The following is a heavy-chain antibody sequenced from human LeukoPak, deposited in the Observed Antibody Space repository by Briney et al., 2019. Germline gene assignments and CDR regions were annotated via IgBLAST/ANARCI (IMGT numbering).Heavy chain of an antibody. V-gene: IGHV4-34*01. CDR2: INHSEST. CDR1: GGSFSGYY. CDR3: ARETPMVRGVTPKYFDY. D-gene: IGHD3-10*01. Sequence: SETLSLTCAVYGGSFSGYYWSWIRQPPGKGLEWIGEINHSESTNYNPSLTSRVTISVDTSKNQFSLKLSSVTAADTAVYYCARETPMVRGVTPKYFDYWGQGTLVTVSS. J-gene: IGHJ4*02.